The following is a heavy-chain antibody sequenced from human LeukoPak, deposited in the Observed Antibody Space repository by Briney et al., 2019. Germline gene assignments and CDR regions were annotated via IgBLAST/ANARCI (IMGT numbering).Heavy chain of an antibody. V-gene: IGHV1-69*13. CDR3: AIQTPLTVTAISYYYYYYMDV. J-gene: IGHJ6*03. D-gene: IGHD4-11*01. CDR1: GGTFSSYA. CDR2: IIPIFGTA. Sequence: SVKVSCKASGGTFSSYAISWVRQAPGQGLEWMGGIIPIFGTANYAQNFQGTDTITADASPSTAYMELSSPRSEDTAVYYCAIQTPLTVTAISYYYYYYMDVWGKGTTVTVSS.